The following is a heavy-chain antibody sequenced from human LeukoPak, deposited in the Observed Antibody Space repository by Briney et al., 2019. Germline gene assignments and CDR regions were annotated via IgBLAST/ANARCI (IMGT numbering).Heavy chain of an antibody. CDR1: GFTFSDYD. Sequence: GGSLRLSCAASGFTFSDYDMHWVRQATGKGREWVSAIGTAGDTYYTGSVKGRFTISRENAKNSLYLQMNSLRAGDTAVYYCARVAKERVGGVYYFDYWGQGTLVTVSS. J-gene: IGHJ4*02. D-gene: IGHD1-1*01. CDR2: IGTAGDT. CDR3: ARVAKERVGGVYYFDY. V-gene: IGHV3-13*01.